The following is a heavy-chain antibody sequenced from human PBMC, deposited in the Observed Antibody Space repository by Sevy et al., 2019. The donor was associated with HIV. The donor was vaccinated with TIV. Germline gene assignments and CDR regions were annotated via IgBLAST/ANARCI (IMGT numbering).Heavy chain of an antibody. V-gene: IGHV3-30*02. CDR3: VKEGGGEGGDH. Sequence: GGSLRLSCAASGFSYSSYGMHWVRQAPGKGLEWVAYIQYDGNNKDYADSVKGRFTISRDNSKNTLDLQMNSLRVEDTAVYYCVKEGGGEGGDHWGQGTLVTVS. CDR2: IQYDGNNK. CDR1: GFSYSSYG. J-gene: IGHJ4*02. D-gene: IGHD2-21*01.